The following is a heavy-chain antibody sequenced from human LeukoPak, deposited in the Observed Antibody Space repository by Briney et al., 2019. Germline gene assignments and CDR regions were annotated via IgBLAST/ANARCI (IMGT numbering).Heavy chain of an antibody. CDR2: IYYSGNT. J-gene: IGHJ5*02. D-gene: IGHD4-11*01. CDR1: GGSISTYY. V-gene: IGHV4-59*08. CDR3: ARRVAVGNYFDP. Sequence: PSETLSLTCTFSGGSISTYYWSWIRQPPGKGLEWIGYIYYSGNTNYNPPLKSRVTISLNTAKTKFSLRLRSVTAADTAVYYCARRVAVGNYFDPWGQGTLVTVSS.